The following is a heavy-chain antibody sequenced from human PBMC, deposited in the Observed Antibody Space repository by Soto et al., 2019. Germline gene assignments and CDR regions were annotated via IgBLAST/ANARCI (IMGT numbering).Heavy chain of an antibody. J-gene: IGHJ5*02. V-gene: IGHV6-1*01. CDR2: TYYRSKWYN. CDR1: GDSVSSNSAA. CDR3: ERGSYTSTWS. D-gene: IGHD6-13*01. Sequence: QVQLQQSGPGLVKPSQTLSLTCAISGDSVSSNSAAWSWIRQSPSRGLEWLGRTYYRSKWYNDYAVSMKNRITINPDTAKNQASQQLHSVTPEDTAVYYCERGSYTSTWSWGQGTLVTVSS.